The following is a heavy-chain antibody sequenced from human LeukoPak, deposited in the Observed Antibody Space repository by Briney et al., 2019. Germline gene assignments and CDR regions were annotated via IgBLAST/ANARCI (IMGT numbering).Heavy chain of an antibody. D-gene: IGHD3/OR15-3a*01. Sequence: SETLSLTCTVSGGSISSSSYYWGWIRQPPGKGLEWIGSIYYSGSTYYNPSPKSRVTISVDTSKNQFSLKLSSVTAAGTAVYYCARQTGSGLFILPGGQGTLVTVSS. CDR2: IYYSGST. CDR3: ARQTGSGLFILP. J-gene: IGHJ4*02. V-gene: IGHV4-39*01. CDR1: GGSISSSSYY.